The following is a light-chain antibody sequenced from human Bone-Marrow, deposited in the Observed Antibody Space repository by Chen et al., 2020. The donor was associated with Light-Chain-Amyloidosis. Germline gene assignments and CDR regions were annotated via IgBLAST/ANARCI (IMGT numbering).Light chain of an antibody. CDR3: QSADSSGTYEVI. J-gene: IGLJ2*01. V-gene: IGLV3-25*03. Sequence: SSEWTQPPSVSASPGPTARITCSGDDLPTKYAYWYQQKPGQAPVLVIHRDTERPSGISERFSGSSSGTTATLTISGVQAEDEADYHCQSADSSGTYEVIFGGGTKLTVL. CDR2: RDT. CDR1: DLPTKY.